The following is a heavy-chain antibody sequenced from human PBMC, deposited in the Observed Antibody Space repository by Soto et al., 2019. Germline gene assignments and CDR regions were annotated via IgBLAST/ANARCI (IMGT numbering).Heavy chain of an antibody. CDR3: ASLRSRWNIDY. D-gene: IGHD6-13*01. Sequence: SETLSLTCTVSGGSISGYYWSWIRQPPGKGLEWIGYMYNTGSTVYNPSFKSRVTISVDTSKNQFSLKLNSVTAADTAVYYCASLRSRWNIDYWGQGTLVTVSS. V-gene: IGHV4-59*01. J-gene: IGHJ4*02. CDR1: GGSISGYY. CDR2: MYNTGST.